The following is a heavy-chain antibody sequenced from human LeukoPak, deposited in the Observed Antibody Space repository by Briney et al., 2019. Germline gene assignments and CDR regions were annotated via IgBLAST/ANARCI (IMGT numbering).Heavy chain of an antibody. J-gene: IGHJ3*02. Sequence: SQTLSLTCTVSGGSISSGSYYWSWIRQPAGKGLEWIGRIYTSGSTNYNPSLKSRVTISVDTSKNQFSLKLSSVTAADTAVYYCARVIRVMISSWYEGPPRNDAFDIWGQGTMVTVSS. D-gene: IGHD6-13*01. V-gene: IGHV4-61*02. CDR3: ARVIRVMISSWYEGPPRNDAFDI. CDR1: GGSISSGSYY. CDR2: IYTSGST.